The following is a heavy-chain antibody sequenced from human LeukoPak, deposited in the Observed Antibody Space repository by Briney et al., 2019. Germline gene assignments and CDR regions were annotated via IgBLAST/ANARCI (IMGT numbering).Heavy chain of an antibody. Sequence: GGSLRLSCAASGFTFSSYDMHWVRQATGKGLEWVSAIGTAGDTYYPGSVKGRFTISRENAKNSLYLQMNSLRAGDTAVYYCARGGSGYDWVYYFDYWGQGTLVTVSS. CDR3: ARGGSGYDWVYYFDY. CDR1: GFTFSSYD. V-gene: IGHV3-13*01. CDR2: IGTAGDT. J-gene: IGHJ4*02. D-gene: IGHD5-12*01.